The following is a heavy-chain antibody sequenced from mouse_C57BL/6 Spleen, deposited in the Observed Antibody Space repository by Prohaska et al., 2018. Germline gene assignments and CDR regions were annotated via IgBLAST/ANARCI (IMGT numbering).Heavy chain of an antibody. J-gene: IGHJ2*01. V-gene: IGHV6-3*01. CDR2: ITLISDNYAT. CDR3: TDPPQGY. Sequence: EVKLEESGGGLVQPGGSMKLSCVASGFTFSNYWMNWVRQSPEKGLKWVAQITLISDNYATHYAESVKGRFAISRDDSQSSVYLQMNILRAEDSGIYYCTDPPQGYWVQGTTLTVSS. CDR1: GFTFSNYW.